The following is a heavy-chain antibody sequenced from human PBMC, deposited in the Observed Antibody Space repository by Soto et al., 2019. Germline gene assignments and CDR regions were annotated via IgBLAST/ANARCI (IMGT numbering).Heavy chain of an antibody. Sequence: VKASCKAPGGTFSSYAISWFRTAPGQGLEWLGGFTPIFGTANYAQKFQGRVTITANESTSAAYMEMSRLRSEDTAVYLCSGSPSGPALYFFEYGGQGTLLTFS. D-gene: IGHD2-8*02. V-gene: IGHV1-69*01. CDR1: GGTFSSYA. CDR3: SGSPSGPALYFFEY. J-gene: IGHJ4*02. CDR2: FTPIFGTA.